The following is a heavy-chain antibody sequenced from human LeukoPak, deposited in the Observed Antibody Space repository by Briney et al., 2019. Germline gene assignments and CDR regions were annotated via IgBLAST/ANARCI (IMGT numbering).Heavy chain of an antibody. CDR1: GFTFSSYS. CDR2: ISSSSSYI. CDR3: ARINDKVYARYYYYGMDV. D-gene: IGHD2-8*01. J-gene: IGHJ6*02. Sequence: GGSLRLSCAASGFTFSSYSMNWVRQAPGKGLEWVSSISSSSSYIYYADSVKGRFTISRDNARNSLYLQMNSLRAEDTAVYYCARINDKVYARYYYYGMDVWGQGTTVTVSS. V-gene: IGHV3-21*01.